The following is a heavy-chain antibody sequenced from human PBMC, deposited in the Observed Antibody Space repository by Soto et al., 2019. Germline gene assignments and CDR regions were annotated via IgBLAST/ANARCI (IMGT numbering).Heavy chain of an antibody. Sequence: SETLSLTCTVSGDSISSGGYYWSWIRQHPGKGLEWIGYIYYSGTTYYNPSLESRVTISADTSENQFSLKVNSVTVADTAVYYFASTYYAGSSGPFDYWGQGTLVTVSS. D-gene: IGHD3-22*01. CDR1: GDSISSGGYY. CDR3: ASTYYAGSSGPFDY. J-gene: IGHJ4*02. CDR2: IYYSGTT. V-gene: IGHV4-31*03.